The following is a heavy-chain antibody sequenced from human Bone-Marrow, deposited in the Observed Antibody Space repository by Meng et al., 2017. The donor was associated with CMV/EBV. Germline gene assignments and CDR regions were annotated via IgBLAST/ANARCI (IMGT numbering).Heavy chain of an antibody. J-gene: IGHJ4*02. CDR3: ARFASGSSTN. CDR1: GYTFTSYD. Sequence: VSCKTSGYTFTSYDAHWVRQATGHGLEWMGWMNPNSGNTDYLQKFQDRVTMTRNTSISTAYMELSSLTSEDTAIYYCARFASGSSTNWGQGTLVTVSS. CDR2: MNPNSGNT. V-gene: IGHV1-8*01. D-gene: IGHD3-10*01.